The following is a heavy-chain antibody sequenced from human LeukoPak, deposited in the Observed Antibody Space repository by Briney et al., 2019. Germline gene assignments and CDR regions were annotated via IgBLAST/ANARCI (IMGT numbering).Heavy chain of an antibody. CDR3: ASPLPWDRYGAFDI. D-gene: IGHD1-1*01. CDR2: ISYDGSNK. Sequence: PGGSLRLSCAASGFTFSSYAMHWVRQAPGKGLEWVAVISYDGSNKYYADSVKGRFTISRDNSKNTLYLQMNSLRAEDTAVYYCASPLPWDRYGAFDIWGQGTMVTVSS. J-gene: IGHJ3*02. V-gene: IGHV3-30*04. CDR1: GFTFSSYA.